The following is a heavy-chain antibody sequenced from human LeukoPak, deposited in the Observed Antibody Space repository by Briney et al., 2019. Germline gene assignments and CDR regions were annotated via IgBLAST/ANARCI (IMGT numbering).Heavy chain of an antibody. CDR1: GYSISSGYY. Sequence: KASETLSLTCTVSGYSISSGYYWGWIRQPPGKGLEWIGRIYPSGSTNYNPSLKSRVTMSVDTSKNQFSLKLNSVTAADTAAYYCARENSGSYRQFDYWGQGTLVTVSS. D-gene: IGHD1-26*01. V-gene: IGHV4-38-2*02. J-gene: IGHJ4*02. CDR2: IYPSGST. CDR3: ARENSGSYRQFDY.